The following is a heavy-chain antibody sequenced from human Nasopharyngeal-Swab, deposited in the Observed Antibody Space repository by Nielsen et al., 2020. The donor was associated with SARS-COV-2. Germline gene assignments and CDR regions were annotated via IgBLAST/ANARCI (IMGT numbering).Heavy chain of an antibody. Sequence: ASVKVSCKASGYTFNNYYIHWVRQAPGQGLEWMGMINPNSGGTNYAQKFQGRVTMTRDTSISTAYMELSRLRSDDTAVYYCARGDYGVSWGQGTLVTVSS. V-gene: IGHV1-2*02. CDR3: ARGDYGVS. D-gene: IGHD4-17*01. J-gene: IGHJ5*02. CDR1: GYTFNNYY. CDR2: INPNSGGT.